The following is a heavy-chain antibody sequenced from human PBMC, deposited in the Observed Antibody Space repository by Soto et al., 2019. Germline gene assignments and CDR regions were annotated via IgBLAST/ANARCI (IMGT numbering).Heavy chain of an antibody. V-gene: IGHV3-11*06. CDR1: GFTFSDYY. Sequence: GGSLRLSCAASGFTFSDYYMSWIRQAPGKGLEWVSYISSSSSYTNYADSVKGRFTISRDNAKNSLYLQMNSLRAEDTAAYYCARASPFSGYDFHYSGPGTLVTVSS. CDR3: ARASPFSGYDFHY. CDR2: ISSSSSYT. D-gene: IGHD5-12*01. J-gene: IGHJ4*02.